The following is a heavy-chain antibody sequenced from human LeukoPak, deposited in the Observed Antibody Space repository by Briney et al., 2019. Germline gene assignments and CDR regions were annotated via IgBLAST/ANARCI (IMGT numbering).Heavy chain of an antibody. J-gene: IGHJ4*02. CDR2: INPDSGST. V-gene: IGHV1-46*01. D-gene: IGHD5-12*01. CDR3: ARDPSNSGYDYLYYFDY. CDR1: GYTFTTYY. Sequence: VASVKVSCKASGYTFTTYYIHWVRQAPGQGLEWMGIINPDSGSTSYAPKFQGRVTMTRDTSTSTVYMELSSLRSDDTAVYYCARDPSNSGYDYLYYFDYWGQGTLVTVSS.